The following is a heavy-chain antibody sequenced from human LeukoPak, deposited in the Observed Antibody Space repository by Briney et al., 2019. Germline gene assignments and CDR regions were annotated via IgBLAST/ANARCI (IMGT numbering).Heavy chain of an antibody. J-gene: IGHJ4*02. CDR3: ARGDYGGNSRSPFDY. CDR2: IYTSGST. D-gene: IGHD4-23*01. V-gene: IGHV4-4*09. CDR1: GGSIGSYY. Sequence: SETLSLTCTVSGGSIGSYYWSWVRQPPGKGLEWIGYIYTSGSTNYNPSLKSRVTISVDTSKNQFSLKLSSVTAADTAVYYCARGDYGGNSRSPFDYWGQGTLVTVSS.